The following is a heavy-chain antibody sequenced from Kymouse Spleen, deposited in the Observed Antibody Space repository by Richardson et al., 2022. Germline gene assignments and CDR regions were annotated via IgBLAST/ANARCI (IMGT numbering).Heavy chain of an antibody. Sequence: QLQLQESGPGLVKPSETLSLTCTVSGGSISSSSYYWGWIRQPPGKGLEWIGSIYYSGSTYYNPSLKSRVTISVDTSKNQFSLKLSSVTAADTAVYYCARHPFDIVLMVYAFGVWGQGTTVTVSS. V-gene: IGHV4-39*01. J-gene: IGHJ6*02. CDR1: GGSISSSSYY. D-gene: IGHD2-8*01. CDR3: ARHPFDIVLMVYAFGV. CDR2: IYYSGST.